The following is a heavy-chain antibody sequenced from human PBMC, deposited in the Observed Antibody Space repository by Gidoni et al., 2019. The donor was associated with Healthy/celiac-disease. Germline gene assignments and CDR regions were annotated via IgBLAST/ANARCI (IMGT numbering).Heavy chain of an antibody. V-gene: IGHV4-38-2*02. CDR1: GYSLSSGYY. J-gene: IGHJ5*02. CDR2: IYHSGST. D-gene: IGHD3-10*01. Sequence: QVQLQESGPGLVKPSETLSLTCAVSGYSLSSGYYWGWIRQPPGKGLEWIGSIYHSGSTYYNPSLKSRVTISVDTSKNQFSLKLSSVTAADTAVYYCARDRGSGSYEVGRRWFDPWGQGTLVTVSS. CDR3: ARDRGSGSYEVGRRWFDP.